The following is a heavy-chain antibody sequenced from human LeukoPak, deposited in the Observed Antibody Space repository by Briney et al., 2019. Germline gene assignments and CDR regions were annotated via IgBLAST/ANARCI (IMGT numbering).Heavy chain of an antibody. CDR2: INANSGST. CDR1: GYTFTGYY. J-gene: IGHJ5*02. V-gene: IGHV1-2*06. CDR3: ARGYCSGGSCYSVENWFDP. Sequence: GASVKVSCKAAGYTFTGYYMFWVRQAPGQGLEWMGRINANSGSTNYAQKFQGRVTMTRDTSISTAYMELSRLRSDDTAVYSCARGYCSGGSCYSVENWFDPWGQGTLVTVSS. D-gene: IGHD2-15*01.